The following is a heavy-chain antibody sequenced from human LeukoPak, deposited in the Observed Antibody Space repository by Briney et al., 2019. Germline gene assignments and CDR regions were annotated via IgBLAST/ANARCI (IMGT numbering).Heavy chain of an antibody. CDR2: IYYRVTS. CDR3: ARDRRDSSRGYSYGPHYYMDV. V-gene: IGHV4-59*12. CDR1: GDSISTYY. J-gene: IGHJ6*03. D-gene: IGHD5-18*01. Sequence: SETLSLTCTVSGDSISTYYWSWIRQPPGKGLEWIGYIYYRVTSDYNPSLKSRVTMSVDMSTRQISLKLSSVTAADTAVYYCARDRRDSSRGYSYGPHYYMDVWGKGTTVTVSS.